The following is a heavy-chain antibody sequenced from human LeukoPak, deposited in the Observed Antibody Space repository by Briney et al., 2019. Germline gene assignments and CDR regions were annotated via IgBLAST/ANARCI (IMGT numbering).Heavy chain of an antibody. CDR2: INPNSGGT. D-gene: IGHD1-1*01. CDR3: ARERPGSNFFDY. Sequence: ASVKVSCKASGYTFTGYYMHWVRQAPGQGLEWMGRINPNSGGTNYAQKSQGRVTISVDTSKNQFSLRLSSVTAADTAMYYCARERPGSNFFDYWGQGIPVTVSS. CDR1: GYTFTGYY. J-gene: IGHJ4*02. V-gene: IGHV1-2*06.